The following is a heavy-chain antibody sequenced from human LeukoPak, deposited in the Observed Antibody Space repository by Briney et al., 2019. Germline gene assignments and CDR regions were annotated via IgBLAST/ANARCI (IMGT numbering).Heavy chain of an antibody. CDR3: ARVGYCISSNCLVGAFDI. Sequence: GASVKVSCKASGGTFSSYAISWVRQAPGQGLEWMGGIIPIFGAVNQAQKFQGRVTIITDGSTSTAYMELSSLRSEDTAVYYCARVGYCISSNCLVGAFDIWGQGTMVTVSS. V-gene: IGHV1-69*05. CDR1: GGTFSSYA. D-gene: IGHD2-2*01. CDR2: IIPIFGAV. J-gene: IGHJ3*02.